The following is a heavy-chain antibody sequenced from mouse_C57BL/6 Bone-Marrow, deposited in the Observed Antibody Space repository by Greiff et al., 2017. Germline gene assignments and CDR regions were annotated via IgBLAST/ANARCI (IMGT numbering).Heavy chain of an antibody. Sequence: QVQLQQPGAELVKPGASVKLSCKASGYTFTSYWMHWVKQRPGQGLEWIGMIRPNSGSTNYNDKFKSQVTLTEDKSSNTAYMQLSGLTSEDSAVYCCETGTGVECWDRGNGLTVTA. CDR2: IRPNSGST. V-gene: IGHV1-64*01. CDR1: GYTFTSYW. J-gene: IGHJ2*03. CDR3: ETGTGVEC. D-gene: IGHD4-1*01.